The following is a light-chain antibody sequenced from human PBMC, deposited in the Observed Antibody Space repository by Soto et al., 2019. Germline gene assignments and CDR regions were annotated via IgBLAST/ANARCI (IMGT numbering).Light chain of an antibody. CDR1: QSVTNN. CDR2: AAS. J-gene: IGKJ4*01. Sequence: IVMTQSPPTLSLSPGETATLSCRASQSVTNNLAWYEQKPGQAPRLLSYAASTRFSNIPARFSGSRSGTEFTLTISRLKSEDFEVYYCLYYNNWPLTFGGGTKVDIK. CDR3: LYYNNWPLT. V-gene: IGKV3-15*01.